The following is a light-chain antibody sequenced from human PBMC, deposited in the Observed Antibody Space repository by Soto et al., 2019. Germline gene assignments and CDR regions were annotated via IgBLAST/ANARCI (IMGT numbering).Light chain of an antibody. CDR3: QSYDDSLSAFV. CDR1: SSNIGAIYG. V-gene: IGLV1-40*01. CDR2: VNT. Sequence: VLTQPPSVSGAPGQRVTISCTGSSSNIGAIYGVHWYQQLPGTAPKLLIYVNTNRPSGVPDRFSASKSGTSASLAITGLQAEDEADYYCQSYDDSLSAFVFGTGTKVTVL. J-gene: IGLJ1*01.